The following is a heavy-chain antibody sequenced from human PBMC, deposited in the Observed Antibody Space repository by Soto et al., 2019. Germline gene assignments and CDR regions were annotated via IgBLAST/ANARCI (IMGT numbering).Heavy chain of an antibody. J-gene: IGHJ3*02. V-gene: IGHV4-31*03. CDR1: GGSISSGGYY. CDR2: IYYSGST. Sequence: SETLSLTCTVSGGSISSGGYYWSWIRQHPGKGLEWIGYIYYSGSTYYNPSLKSRVTISVDTSKNQFSLKLSSVTAADRAVYYCARDRATVSSKGGVDAFDIWGQGTMDTVSS. CDR3: ARDRATVSSKGGVDAFDI. D-gene: IGHD4-17*01.